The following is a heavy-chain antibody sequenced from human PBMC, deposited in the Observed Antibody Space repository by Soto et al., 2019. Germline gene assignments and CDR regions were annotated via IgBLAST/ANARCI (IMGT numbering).Heavy chain of an antibody. CDR1: GYPFIKYG. CDR3: ATSYDTGFDP. V-gene: IGHV1-18*04. CDR2: IKVDSGYT. Sequence: QLVQSAAEVKKPGASVRVSCKAYGYPFIKYGINWIRQAPEQGLEWMGWIKVDSGYTNYAQKFQGRVTMTADTASDKAFMELRSLRLDDTDVYFWATSYDTGFDPWGPGTLVSVSS. D-gene: IGHD3-9*01. J-gene: IGHJ5*02.